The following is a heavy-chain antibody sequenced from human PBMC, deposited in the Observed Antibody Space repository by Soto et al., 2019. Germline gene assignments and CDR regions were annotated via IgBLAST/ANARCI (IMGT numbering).Heavy chain of an antibody. CDR2: ISGSGGST. Sequence: GESLRLSCAASGFTFSSYAMSWVRQAPGKGLEWVSAISGSGGSTYYADSVKGRFTISRDNSKNTLYLQMNSLRAEDTAVYYCAKGGLASTAYYFDYWGQGTLVTVSS. CDR3: AKGGLASTAYYFDY. D-gene: IGHD1-26*01. V-gene: IGHV3-23*01. CDR1: GFTFSSYA. J-gene: IGHJ4*02.